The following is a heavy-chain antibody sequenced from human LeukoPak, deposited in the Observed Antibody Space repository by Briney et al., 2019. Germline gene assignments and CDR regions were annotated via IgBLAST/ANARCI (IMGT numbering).Heavy chain of an antibody. V-gene: IGHV3-15*01. CDR1: GFTFSSSW. Sequence: GGSLRLSCAASGFTFSSSWMHWVRQAPGKGLVWVGRIKSKTDGGTTEYAAPVKGRFTISRDDSKNTLYLQMNSLETEDTAVYYCATYRTGYYYFDYWGPGTLVTVSS. CDR3: ATYRTGYYYFDY. J-gene: IGHJ4*02. CDR2: IKSKTDGGTT. D-gene: IGHD3-9*01.